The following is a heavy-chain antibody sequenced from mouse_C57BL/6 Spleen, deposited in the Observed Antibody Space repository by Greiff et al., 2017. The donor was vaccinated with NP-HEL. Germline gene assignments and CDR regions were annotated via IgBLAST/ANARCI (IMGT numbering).Heavy chain of an antibody. J-gene: IGHJ2*01. V-gene: IGHV1-82*01. CDR1: GYAFSSSW. CDR2: IYPGDGDT. Sequence: QVQLQQSGPELVKPGASVKISCKASGYAFSSSWMNWVKQRPGKGLEWIGRIYPGDGDTNYNGKFKGKATLTADKSSSTAYMQLSSLTSEDSAVYFCARSYYGRPYLDYWGQGTTLTVSS. CDR3: ARSYYGRPYLDY. D-gene: IGHD1-1*01.